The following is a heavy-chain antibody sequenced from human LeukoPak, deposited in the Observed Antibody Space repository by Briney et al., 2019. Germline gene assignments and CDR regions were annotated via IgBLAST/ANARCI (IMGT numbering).Heavy chain of an antibody. J-gene: IGHJ6*02. D-gene: IGHD2-2*02. CDR2: INHSGST. CDR3: ARGRRHCSSTSCYTPYYYYGMDV. V-gene: IGHV4-34*01. Sequence: SETLSLTCAVYGGSFSGYYWSWIRQPPGKGLEWIGEINHSGSTNYNPSLKSRVTISVDTSKNQFSLKLSFVTAADTAVYYCARGRRHCSSTSCYTPYYYYGMDVWGQGTTVTVSS. CDR1: GGSFSGYY.